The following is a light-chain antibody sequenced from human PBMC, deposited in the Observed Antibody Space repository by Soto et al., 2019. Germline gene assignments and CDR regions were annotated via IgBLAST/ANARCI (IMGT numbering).Light chain of an antibody. CDR1: QSVSSSF. J-gene: IGKJ1*01. CDR2: GAS. V-gene: IGKV3-20*01. CDR3: QQYGSSPRT. Sequence: ETVLTQSPGTLSLSPGERAPLSWRASQSVSSSFLAWYQQKPGQAPRLLIYGASRRATGIPDRYSGSGSGTDFTLTISRLEPEDFAVYYRQQYGSSPRTFGQGTKVDIK.